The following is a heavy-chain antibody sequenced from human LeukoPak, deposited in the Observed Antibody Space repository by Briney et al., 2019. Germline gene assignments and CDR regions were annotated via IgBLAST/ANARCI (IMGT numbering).Heavy chain of an antibody. CDR1: GFTFSCYA. V-gene: IGHV3-30*04. CDR2: ISYDGSNK. J-gene: IGHJ6*02. Sequence: GRSLRLSCAASGFTFSCYAMHWVRQAPGKGLEWVAVISYDGSNKYYADSVKGRFTISRDNSKNTLYLQMNSLRAEDTAVYYCARGIRVEMATVYYYYYGMDVWGQGTTVTVSS. D-gene: IGHD5-24*01. CDR3: ARGIRVEMATVYYYYYGMDV.